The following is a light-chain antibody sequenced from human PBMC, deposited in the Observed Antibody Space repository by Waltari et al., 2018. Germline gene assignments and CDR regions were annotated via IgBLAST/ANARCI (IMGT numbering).Light chain of an antibody. CDR1: QSISTN. CDR2: GAS. J-gene: IGKJ1*01. V-gene: IGKV3-15*01. CDR3: QQYNNWPRT. Sequence: EKVMTQSPATLSVSPGERATLSCRASQSISTNLAWYQQKPGQAPRLLIYGASTWATGIPARFSGSGSGTEFTLSISSLQSEDFAIYYCQQYNNWPRTFGQGTKVEIK.